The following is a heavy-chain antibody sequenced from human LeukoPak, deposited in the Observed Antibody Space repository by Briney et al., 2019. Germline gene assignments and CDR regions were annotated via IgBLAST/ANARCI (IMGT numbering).Heavy chain of an antibody. J-gene: IGHJ1*01. CDR3: AREVRTGYIAGGD. V-gene: IGHV1-2*02. CDR2: INPNTGGT. CDR1: GYTFTGYY. Sequence: ASVKVSCKASGYTFTGYYIHWVRQAPGQGLEWVGLINPNTGGTYYAQKFQGRVTMTTITSISTAYMDLTRLRSDDTAIYYCAREVRTGYIAGGDWGQGALVTVSS. D-gene: IGHD3-10*01.